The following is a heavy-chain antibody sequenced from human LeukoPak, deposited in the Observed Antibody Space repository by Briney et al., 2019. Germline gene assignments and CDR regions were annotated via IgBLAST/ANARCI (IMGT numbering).Heavy chain of an antibody. Sequence: SETLSLTCTVSGGSISSYYWSWIRQPPGKGLEWIVYIYYSGSTNYNPSLKSRVTISVDTSKNQFSLKLSSVTAADTAVYYCARERGRSYGSVPYYYYYMDVWGKGTTVTVSS. CDR2: IYYSGST. CDR1: GGSISSYY. D-gene: IGHD5-18*01. CDR3: ARERGRSYGSVPYYYYYMDV. J-gene: IGHJ6*03. V-gene: IGHV4-59*01.